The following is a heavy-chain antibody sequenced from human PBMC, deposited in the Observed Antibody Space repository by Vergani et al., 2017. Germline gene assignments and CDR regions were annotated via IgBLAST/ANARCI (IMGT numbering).Heavy chain of an antibody. J-gene: IGHJ6*02. CDR2: ISYDGSNK. V-gene: IGHV3-30*18. CDR3: AKIGVNAPSSYDILTGYYHHYYYYGMDV. CDR1: GFTFSSYG. D-gene: IGHD3-9*01. Sequence: QVQLVESGGGVVQPGRSLRLSCAASGFTFSSYGMHWVRQAPGKGLEWVAVISYDGSNKYYADSVKGRFTISRDNSKNTLYLQMNSLRAEDTAVYYCAKIGVNAPSSYDILTGYYHHYYYYGMDVWGQGTTVTVSS.